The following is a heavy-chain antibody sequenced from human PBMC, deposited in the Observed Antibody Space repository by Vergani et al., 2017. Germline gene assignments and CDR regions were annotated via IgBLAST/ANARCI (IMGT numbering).Heavy chain of an antibody. V-gene: IGHV3-48*04. CDR1: GFTFSSYS. CDR2: ISSSSSTI. J-gene: IGHJ4*02. Sequence: EVQLVESGGGLVKPGGSLRLSCAASGFTFSSYSMNWVRQAPGKGLEWVSYISSSSSTIYYADSVKGRFTITRDNAKNSLYLQMNSLRAEDTAVYYCARDPTSTIAVAGTFDYWGQGTLVTVSS. D-gene: IGHD6-19*01. CDR3: ARDPTSTIAVAGTFDY.